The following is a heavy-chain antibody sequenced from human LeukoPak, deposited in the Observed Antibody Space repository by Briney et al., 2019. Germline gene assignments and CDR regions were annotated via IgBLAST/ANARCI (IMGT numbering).Heavy chain of an antibody. D-gene: IGHD2-2*02. CDR2: IDPRSGGT. V-gene: IGHV1-2*02. CDR3: TSADYTSSDY. CDR1: GFTFTDYN. Sequence: VASVKVSSTASGFTFTDYNMHWVRQAPGQGLEWMGWIDPRSGGTNFARKFQGRVTMTGDTSISTAYMELSGHTSDDTAVYYCTSADYTSSDYGGQGTLVTVSS. J-gene: IGHJ4*02.